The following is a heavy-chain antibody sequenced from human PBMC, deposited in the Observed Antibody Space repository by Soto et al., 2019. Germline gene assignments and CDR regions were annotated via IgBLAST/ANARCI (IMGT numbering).Heavy chain of an antibody. Sequence: QAQLVQSGAEMKKSGASLKISCGASGYSLTGYYLHWLRQAPGQGLEWMGWLNPDSGEAIYALKFQGRVTMTRDTTRSTAYLEVWALTSDGTAIYYCARGGYYDSWLYKGDLDVWGQGTFVTVSS. V-gene: IGHV1-2*02. D-gene: IGHD3-22*01. CDR2: LNPDSGEA. J-gene: IGHJ3*01. CDR3: ARGGYYDSWLYKGDLDV. CDR1: GYSLTGYY.